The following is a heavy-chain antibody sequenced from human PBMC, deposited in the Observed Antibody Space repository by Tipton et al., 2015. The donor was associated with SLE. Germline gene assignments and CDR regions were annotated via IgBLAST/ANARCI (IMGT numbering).Heavy chain of an antibody. CDR1: GFTFSTYD. CDR2: IGTAGDT. J-gene: IGHJ3*02. D-gene: IGHD5-12*01. V-gene: IGHV3-13*01. Sequence: SLRLSCVASGFTFSTYDMHWVRQATGKGLEWVSAIGTAGDTSYPGSVKGRFTISRENAKNSLYLQMNSLRAEDTAVYYCARDQGYDDAFDIGGQGTMVTASS. CDR3: ARDQGYDDAFDI.